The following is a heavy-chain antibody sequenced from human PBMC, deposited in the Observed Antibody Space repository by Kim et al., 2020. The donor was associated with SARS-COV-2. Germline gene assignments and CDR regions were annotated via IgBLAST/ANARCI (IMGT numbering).Heavy chain of an antibody. V-gene: IGHV4-39*01. CDR3: ARQRPYYYDSSGYYDS. J-gene: IGHJ4*02. D-gene: IGHD3-22*01. Sequence: PSLKSRVTISVDTSKNQFSLKLSSVTAADTAVYYCARQRPYYYDSSGYYDSWGQGTLVTVSS.